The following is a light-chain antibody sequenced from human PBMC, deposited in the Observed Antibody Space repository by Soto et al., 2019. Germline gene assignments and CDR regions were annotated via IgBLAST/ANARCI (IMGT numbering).Light chain of an antibody. CDR1: SRDVGGYKF. V-gene: IGLV2-14*01. CDR3: SSYTSSSTLQFV. J-gene: IGLJ1*01. Sequence: QSVLTQPASVSGSPGQSITISCTGTSRDVGGYKFVSWLQQHPGKAPKLLIYEVTNRPSGVSDRFAGSRSGNTAFLTISGSQAEDEADYYCSSYTSSSTLQFVFGTGTKVTVL. CDR2: EVT.